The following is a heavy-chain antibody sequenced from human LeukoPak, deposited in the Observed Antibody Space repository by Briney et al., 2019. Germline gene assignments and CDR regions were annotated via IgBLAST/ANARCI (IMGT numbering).Heavy chain of an antibody. CDR2: ISGSGGST. V-gene: IGHV3-23*01. CDR1: GFTFSSYA. D-gene: IGHD2-2*02. CDR3: AKVLNPLLRYYFDY. J-gene: IGHJ4*02. Sequence: GGPLRLSCAASGFTFSSYAMSWVRQAPGKGLEWVSAISGSGGSTYYADSVKGRFTISRDNSKNTLYLQMNSLRAEDTAVYYCAKVLNPLLRYYFDYWGQGTLVTVSS.